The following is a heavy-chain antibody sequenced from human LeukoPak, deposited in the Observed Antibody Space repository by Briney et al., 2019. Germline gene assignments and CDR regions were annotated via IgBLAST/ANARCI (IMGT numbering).Heavy chain of an antibody. J-gene: IGHJ6*02. V-gene: IGHV3-30*04. Sequence: GGSLRLSCAASGFTFSSYAMHWVRQAPGKELEWVAVISYDGSNKYYADSVKGRFTISRDNSKNALYLQMNSLRAEDTAVYYCARGQIVTTRGMDVWGQGTTVTVSS. CDR2: ISYDGSNK. CDR3: ARGQIVTTRGMDV. CDR1: GFTFSSYA. D-gene: IGHD2/OR15-2a*01.